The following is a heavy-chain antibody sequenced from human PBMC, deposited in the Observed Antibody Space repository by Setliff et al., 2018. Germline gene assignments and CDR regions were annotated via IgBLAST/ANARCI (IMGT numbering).Heavy chain of an antibody. CDR3: ARDPRGYSGFDRFRGAFNI. D-gene: IGHD5-12*01. CDR2: ISANNGHT. J-gene: IGHJ3*02. V-gene: IGHV1-18*01. CDR1: GSTLPDLS. Sequence: GASVKVSCKVSGSTLPDLSMHWVRLAPGRGLEWMGWISANNGHTKYVQKFQGRVTMTTDTSTATAYMELRGLRSDDTAVYYCARDPRGYSGFDRFRGAFNIWGQGTMVTVSS.